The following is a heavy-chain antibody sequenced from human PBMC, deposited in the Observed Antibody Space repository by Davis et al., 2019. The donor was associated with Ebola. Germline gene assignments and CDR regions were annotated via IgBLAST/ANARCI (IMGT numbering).Heavy chain of an antibody. J-gene: IGHJ4*02. Sequence: PGGSLGLSCAASGFSFSVYWMYWVRQAPVKGLEWVASIKNDGSDKYYMDSVRGRFTVSRDNTNNLLFLQMNSLRAEDTAIYYCVRDASTGWAFAYWGQGTPVTVSS. CDR1: GFSFSVYW. D-gene: IGHD1-1*01. CDR2: IKNDGSDK. CDR3: VRDASTGWAFAY. V-gene: IGHV3-7*01.